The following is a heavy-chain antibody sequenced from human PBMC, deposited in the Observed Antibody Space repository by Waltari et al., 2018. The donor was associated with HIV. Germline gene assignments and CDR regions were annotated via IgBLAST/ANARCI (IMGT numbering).Heavy chain of an antibody. V-gene: IGHV4-39*07. CDR2: IYYSGST. J-gene: IGHJ4*02. CDR1: GGSISSSSYY. Sequence: QLQLQESGPGLVKPSETLSLTCTVSGGSISSSSYYWGWIRQPPGKGLEWIGSIYYSGSTYYNPSLKSRVTISVDTSKNQFSLKLSSVTAADTAVYYCARSLTLLWVFDYWGQGTLVTVSS. CDR3: ARSLTLLWVFDY. D-gene: IGHD3-10*01.